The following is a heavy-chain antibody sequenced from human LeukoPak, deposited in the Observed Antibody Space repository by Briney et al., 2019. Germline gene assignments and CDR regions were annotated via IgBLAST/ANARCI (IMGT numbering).Heavy chain of an antibody. Sequence: SETLSLTCTVSVTSISSYYWSWLRQPPGKGPEWIGYVTYTGSKYNPSLKSRVTISTDRSKKEVSLRLSSVTAADTAMYFCARHVDTALIGAFHIWGQGTMVTVS. CDR2: VTYTGS. CDR3: ARHVDTALIGAFHI. D-gene: IGHD5-18*01. CDR1: VTSISSYY. V-gene: IGHV4-59*08. J-gene: IGHJ3*02.